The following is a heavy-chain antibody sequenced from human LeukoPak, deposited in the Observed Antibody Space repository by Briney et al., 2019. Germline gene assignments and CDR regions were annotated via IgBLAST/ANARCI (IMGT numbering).Heavy chain of an antibody. CDR3: ARVWGSDAFDI. CDR2: INSDGSST. V-gene: IGHV3-74*01. CDR1: GFTFSRYW. Sequence: GGSLRLSCAASGFTFSRYWMQWVRQAPGKGLVWVSRINSDGSSTTYADSVKGRFTISRDNAKNTLYLQMNSLRAEDTAEYYCARVWGSDAFDIWGQGIMVTVSS. J-gene: IGHJ3*02. D-gene: IGHD3-16*01.